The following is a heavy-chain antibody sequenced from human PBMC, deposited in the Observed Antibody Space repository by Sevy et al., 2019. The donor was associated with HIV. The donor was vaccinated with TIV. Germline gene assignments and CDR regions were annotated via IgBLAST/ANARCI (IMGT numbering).Heavy chain of an antibody. D-gene: IGHD6-6*01. CDR3: ARDGQQLAVGGFDY. CDR1: GFTFSTYS. J-gene: IGHJ4*02. Sequence: GGSLRLSCAASGFTFSTYSINWVRQAPGKGLEWVSSISSSNTYIYYADSVKGRFTISRDNAKNSLYRQMNSLRAEDTAVYYSARDGQQLAVGGFDYWGQGTLVTVSS. V-gene: IGHV3-21*01. CDR2: ISSSNTYI.